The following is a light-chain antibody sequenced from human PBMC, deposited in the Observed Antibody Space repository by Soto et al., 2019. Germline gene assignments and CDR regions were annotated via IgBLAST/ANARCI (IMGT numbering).Light chain of an antibody. Sequence: IVLTQSPGTLSLSPWERATLSCRASQSVSSSYLAWYQQKPGQAPRLLIYGASSRATGIPDRFSGSGSGTDFTLTISRLEPEDFAVYYCQQYGSSLGVTFGGGTKVDIK. J-gene: IGKJ4*01. CDR2: GAS. CDR1: QSVSSSY. V-gene: IGKV3-20*01. CDR3: QQYGSSLGVT.